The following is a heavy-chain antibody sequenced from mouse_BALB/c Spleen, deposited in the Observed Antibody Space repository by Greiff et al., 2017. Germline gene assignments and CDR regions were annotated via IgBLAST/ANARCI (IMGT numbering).Heavy chain of an antibody. CDR1: GFSLTSYG. CDR3: AIHEYGDAMDY. V-gene: IGHV2-3*01. J-gene: IGHJ4*01. Sequence: VHVMQSGPGLVAPSQCLSISCTASGFSLTSYGVRWVRQPPGKGLEWLGVIRGDGSTNYHSATISRLIISTDDTTSQVFLKLNSLQTDDTATYYYAIHEYGDAMDYWGQGTSVTVSS. D-gene: IGHD1-1*01. CDR2: IRGDGST.